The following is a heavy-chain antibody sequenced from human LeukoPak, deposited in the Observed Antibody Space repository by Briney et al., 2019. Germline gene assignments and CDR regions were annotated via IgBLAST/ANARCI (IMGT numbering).Heavy chain of an antibody. CDR3: AKESEIQLWLMGY. V-gene: IGHV3-23*01. Sequence: GGSLRLPCAASGFTFSSYAMSWVRQAPGKGLEWVSAISNSGVSTYYADSVKGRFTISRDNSKNTLYLQMNSLRAEDTAVYYCAKESEIQLWLMGYWGQGTLVTVSS. D-gene: IGHD5-18*01. J-gene: IGHJ4*02. CDR2: ISNSGVST. CDR1: GFTFSSYA.